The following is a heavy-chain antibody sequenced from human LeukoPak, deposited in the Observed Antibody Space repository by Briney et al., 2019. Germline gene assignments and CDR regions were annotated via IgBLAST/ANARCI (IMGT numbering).Heavy chain of an antibody. J-gene: IGHJ4*02. V-gene: IGHV3-74*01. D-gene: IGHD5-18*01. CDR2: INSDGSST. CDR3: ARSLTMPMGRFVDTAIAYYFDY. Sequence: SGGSLRLSCAASGFTFSSYWMHWVRQAPGKGLVWVSRINSDGSSTSYADSVKGRFTISRDNAKNTLYLQMNSLRAEDTAVYYCARSLTMPMGRFVDTAIAYYFDYWGQGTLVTVSS. CDR1: GFTFSSYW.